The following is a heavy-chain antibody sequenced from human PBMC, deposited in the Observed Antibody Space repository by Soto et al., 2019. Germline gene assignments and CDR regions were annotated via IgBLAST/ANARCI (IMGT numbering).Heavy chain of an antibody. Sequence: SETLSLTCAVYGGSFSGYYWSWIRQPPGKGLEWIGEINHSGSTNYNPSLKSRVTISVDTSKNQFSLKLSSVTAADTAVYYCARVLYYYDSSGPPNYYYYYGMDVWGQGTTVTVSS. J-gene: IGHJ6*02. D-gene: IGHD3-22*01. CDR3: ARVLYYYDSSGPPNYYYYYGMDV. CDR1: GGSFSGYY. V-gene: IGHV4-34*01. CDR2: INHSGST.